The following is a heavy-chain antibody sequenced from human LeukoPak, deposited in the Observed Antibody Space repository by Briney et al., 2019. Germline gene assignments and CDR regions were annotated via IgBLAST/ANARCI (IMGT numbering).Heavy chain of an antibody. V-gene: IGHV3-11*01. D-gene: IGHD3-10*01. Sequence: PGGSLRLSCAASGFTFSDYYMSWIRQAPGKGLEWVSYISSSGSTIYYADSVKGRFTISRDNAKNSLYLQMNSLRAEDTAVYYCARDEWFGEFYSYYGMDVWGQGTTVTVS. CDR3: ARDEWFGEFYSYYGMDV. CDR1: GFTFSDYY. J-gene: IGHJ6*02. CDR2: ISSSGSTI.